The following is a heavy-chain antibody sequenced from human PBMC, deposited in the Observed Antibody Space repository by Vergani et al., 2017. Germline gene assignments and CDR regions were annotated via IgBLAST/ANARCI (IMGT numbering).Heavy chain of an antibody. Sequence: EVQLVESGGGLVQPGRSLRLSCAASGFTFDDYAMHWVRQAPGKGLEWVSGISWNSGSIGYADSVKGRFTISRDNAKNSLYLQMNSLRAEDTAVYYCAGRYSSGWGDAFDIWGQGTMVTVSS. CDR3: AGRYSSGWGDAFDI. CDR2: ISWNSGSI. J-gene: IGHJ3*02. V-gene: IGHV3-9*01. D-gene: IGHD6-19*01. CDR1: GFTFDDYA.